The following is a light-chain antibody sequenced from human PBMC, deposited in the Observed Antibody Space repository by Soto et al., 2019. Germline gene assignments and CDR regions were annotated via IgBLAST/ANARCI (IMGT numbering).Light chain of an antibody. V-gene: IGKV1-39*01. J-gene: IGKJ4*01. Sequence: DIQMTQSPSSLSASVGDGVTITCRASQSISSYLNWYQQKPGKAPKLLIYAASSLQSGVPSRFSGSGSGTDFTLTISSLQPEDSATYYCQQSYSIPLTFGGGTKVEIK. CDR3: QQSYSIPLT. CDR1: QSISSY. CDR2: AAS.